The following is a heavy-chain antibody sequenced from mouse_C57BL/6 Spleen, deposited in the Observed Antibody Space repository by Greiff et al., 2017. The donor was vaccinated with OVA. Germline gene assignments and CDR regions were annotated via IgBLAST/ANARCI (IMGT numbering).Heavy chain of an antibody. D-gene: IGHD2-4*01. Sequence: QVQLQQSGAELVRPGASVKLSCKASGYTFTDYYINWVKQRPGQGLEWIARIYPGSGNTYYNEKFKGKATLTAEKSSSTAYMQLSSLTSEDSAVYFWARWGLRRYAIDYWGQGTSVTVSS. V-gene: IGHV1-76*01. CDR3: ARWGLRRYAIDY. CDR2: IYPGSGNT. J-gene: IGHJ4*01. CDR1: GYTFTDYY.